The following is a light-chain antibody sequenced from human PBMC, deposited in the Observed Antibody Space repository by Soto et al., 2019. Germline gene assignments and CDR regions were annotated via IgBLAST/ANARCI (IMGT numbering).Light chain of an antibody. J-gene: IGKJ1*01. CDR2: GAS. CDR3: QQRSNWRWT. CDR1: QSVSSSY. Sequence: EIVLTQSPGTLSLSPGERATLSCRASQSVSSSYLALYQQKPGQAPRLFIYGASSRATGIPDRFSGSGSGTDFTLTISSLEPEDFAVYYCQQRSNWRWTFGQGTKVDIK. V-gene: IGKV3D-20*02.